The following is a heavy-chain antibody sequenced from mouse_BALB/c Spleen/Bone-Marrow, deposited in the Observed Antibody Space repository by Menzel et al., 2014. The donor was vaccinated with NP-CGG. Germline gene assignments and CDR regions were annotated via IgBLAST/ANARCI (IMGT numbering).Heavy chain of an antibody. D-gene: IGHD2-3*01. CDR2: ISSGTSTI. V-gene: IGHV5-17*02. Sequence: EVKVVESGGGLVQPGGSRKLPCAASGFTFSSFGMHWVRQAPERGLEWAAYISSGTSTIYYADTVKGRFTISRDNPKNTLFLQMTSIRSEDTAMYYCARDDGYYIRNAMDCWGQGTSVTVSS. CDR1: GFTFSSFG. CDR3: ARDDGYYIRNAMDC. J-gene: IGHJ4*01.